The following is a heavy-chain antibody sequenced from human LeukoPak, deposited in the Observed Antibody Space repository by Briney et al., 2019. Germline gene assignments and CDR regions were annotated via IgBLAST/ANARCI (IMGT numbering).Heavy chain of an antibody. CDR1: GFTFSSYS. V-gene: IGHV3-48*04. CDR2: ISSSSSTI. CDR3: AIIPGDHSSGWYVGDDY. D-gene: IGHD6-19*01. J-gene: IGHJ4*02. Sequence: GSLRLSCAASGFTFSSYSMNWVRQAPGKGLEWVSYISSSSSTIYYADSVKGRFTISRDNAKNSLYLQMNSLRAEDTAVYYCAIIPGDHSSGWYVGDDYWGQGTLVTVSS.